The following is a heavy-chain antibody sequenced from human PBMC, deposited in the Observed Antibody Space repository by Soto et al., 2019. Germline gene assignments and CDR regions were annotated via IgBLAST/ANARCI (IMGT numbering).Heavy chain of an antibody. CDR2: ISGSGGRT. Sequence: PGGSLRLSCAASEFTLSSYAMSWVRQAPNKGLEWVSTISGSGGRTYYADSAKGRFTISRDNSRNTLHLQMNSLRVEDTAVYYCAKTLLSTSWYGLHDYVSQGTLVTVSS. V-gene: IGHV3-23*01. CDR1: EFTLSSYA. CDR3: AKTLLSTSWYGLHDY. J-gene: IGHJ4*02. D-gene: IGHD6-13*01.